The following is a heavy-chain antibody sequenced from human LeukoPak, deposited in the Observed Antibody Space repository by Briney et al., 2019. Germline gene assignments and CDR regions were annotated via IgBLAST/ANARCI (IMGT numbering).Heavy chain of an antibody. CDR1: GFTFGSYS. D-gene: IGHD6-13*01. V-gene: IGHV3-21*01. CDR3: ASDSSSWRIPADY. J-gene: IGHJ4*02. Sequence: GGSLRLSCAASGFTFGSYSMNWVRQAPGKGLEWVSSISSSSSYIYYADSVKGRFTISRDNAKNSLYLQMNSLRAEDTAVYYCASDSSSWRIPADYWGQGTLVTVSS. CDR2: ISSSSSYI.